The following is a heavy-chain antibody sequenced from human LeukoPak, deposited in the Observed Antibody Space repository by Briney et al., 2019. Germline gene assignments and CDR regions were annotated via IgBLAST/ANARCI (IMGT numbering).Heavy chain of an antibody. CDR3: ARGPTTQYSSGWYRFLSIPGTDSYYFDY. J-gene: IGHJ4*02. CDR2: ISSSSSYI. D-gene: IGHD6-19*01. CDR1: GFTFSSYS. V-gene: IGHV3-21*01. Sequence: PGGSLRLSCAVTGFTFSSYSMNWVRQAPGKGLEWVSSISSSSSYIYYADSVKGRFTISRDNAKNSLYLQMNSLRAEDTAVYYCARGPTTQYSSGWYRFLSIPGTDSYYFDYWGQGTLVTVSS.